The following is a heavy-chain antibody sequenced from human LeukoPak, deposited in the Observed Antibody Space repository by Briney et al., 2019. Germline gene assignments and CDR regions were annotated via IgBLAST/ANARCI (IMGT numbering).Heavy chain of an antibody. J-gene: IGHJ6*02. V-gene: IGHV1-46*01. CDR1: GYTFTSYY. Sequence: ASVKVSCKASGYTFTSYYMHWVRQAPGQGLEWMGIINPSGGSTSYAQKSQGRVTMTRDTSTSTVYMELSSLRSEDTAVYYCARDRRYYDRDPTGNSYYYYYGMDVWGQGTTVTVSS. D-gene: IGHD3-22*01. CDR3: ARDRRYYDRDPTGNSYYYYYGMDV. CDR2: INPSGGST.